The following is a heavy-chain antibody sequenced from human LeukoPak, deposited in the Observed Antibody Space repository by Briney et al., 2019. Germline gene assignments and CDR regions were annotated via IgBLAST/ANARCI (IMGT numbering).Heavy chain of an antibody. V-gene: IGHV1-18*04. J-gene: IGHJ4*02. Sequence: AASVKVSCKPSGYTFTSYAISWVRQAPGQGLEWMGWISAYEANTNYAQKLQGRVTMTTDTSTSTAYMELRSLRSDDTAMYYCARDLIGDSGWSSFDYWGQGTLVTVSS. D-gene: IGHD6-19*01. CDR3: ARDLIGDSGWSSFDY. CDR1: GYTFTSYA. CDR2: ISAYEANT.